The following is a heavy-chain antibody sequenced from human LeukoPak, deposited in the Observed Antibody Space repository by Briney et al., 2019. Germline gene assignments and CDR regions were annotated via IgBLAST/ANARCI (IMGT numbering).Heavy chain of an antibody. CDR2: INTDGSTT. Sequence: GGSLRLSCAASGFTFSNYWMHWVRHAPGKGLVWVSRINTDGSTTTYADSVKGRFTISRDNAKNTLYLQMNSLRAEDTAVYYCARGRDGYNFDYWGQGTLVTVSS. V-gene: IGHV3-74*01. CDR1: GFTFSNYW. CDR3: ARGRDGYNFDY. J-gene: IGHJ4*02. D-gene: IGHD5-24*01.